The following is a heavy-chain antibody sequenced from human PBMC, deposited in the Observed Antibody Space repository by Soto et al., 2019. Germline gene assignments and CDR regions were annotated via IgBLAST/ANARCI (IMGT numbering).Heavy chain of an antibody. D-gene: IGHD3-10*01. J-gene: IGHJ4*02. V-gene: IGHV3-21*06. CDR3: ARVGTHYGSGSPYYSDY. CDR1: EFSFRSYY. Sequence: LRLSCAASEFSFRSYYMNWVRQAPGRGLEWVSSISPSSSFLNYADSVKGRFTISRDNAKNSVYLQMNSLRVEDTAVYYCARVGTHYGSGSPYYSDYWGQGTLVTVSS. CDR2: ISPSSSFL.